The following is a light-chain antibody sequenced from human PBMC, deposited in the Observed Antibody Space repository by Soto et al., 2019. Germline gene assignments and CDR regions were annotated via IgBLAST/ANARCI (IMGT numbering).Light chain of an antibody. CDR1: QSISRW. CDR3: QQYNRYSTWT. V-gene: IGKV1-5*01. J-gene: IGKJ1*01. Sequence: DVQMSQSPAALSASVGDRVTITCRASQSISRWLAWYQQKPGKAPKVLIWDASSLQRGVPPRFSGSGSGTEFTLTISSLQPDDFATYYCQQYNRYSTWTFGLGTKVDI. CDR2: DAS.